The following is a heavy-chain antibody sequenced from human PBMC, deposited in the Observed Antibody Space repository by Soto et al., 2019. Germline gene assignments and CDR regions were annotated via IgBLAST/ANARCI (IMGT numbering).Heavy chain of an antibody. CDR2: IIPIFGTA. CDR3: ARETGGSSWTMATFDY. Sequence: GASVKVSCKASGGTFSSYAISWVRQAPGQGLEWMGGIIPIFGTANYAQKFQGRVTITADESTSTAYMELSSLRSEDTAVYYCARETGGSSWTMATFDYWGQGTLVTVSS. V-gene: IGHV1-69*13. D-gene: IGHD6-13*01. CDR1: GGTFSSYA. J-gene: IGHJ4*02.